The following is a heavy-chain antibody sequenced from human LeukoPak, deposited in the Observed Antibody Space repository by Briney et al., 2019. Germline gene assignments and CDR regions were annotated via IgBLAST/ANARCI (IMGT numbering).Heavy chain of an antibody. CDR2: IIPIFGTA. D-gene: IGHD6-13*01. CDR1: GGTFSSYA. CDR3: ATAKSRLIAAAAKN. V-gene: IGHV1-69*06. Sequence: ASVKVSCKASGGTFSSYAISWVRQAPGQGLEWMGGIIPIFGTANYAQKFQGRVTITADKSTSTAYMELSSLRSEDTAVYYCATAKSRLIAAAAKNWGQGTLVTVSS. J-gene: IGHJ4*02.